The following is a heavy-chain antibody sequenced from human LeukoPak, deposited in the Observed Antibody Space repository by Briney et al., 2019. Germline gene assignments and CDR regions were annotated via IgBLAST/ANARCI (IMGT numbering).Heavy chain of an antibody. J-gene: IGHJ4*02. CDR2: IYHSGST. CDR3: ARGGYSYGYFDY. V-gene: IGHV4-59*01. D-gene: IGHD5-18*01. Sequence: SETLSLTCTVSGGSISSYYWSWIRQPPGKGLEWIGYIYHSGSTNYSPSLKSRVTISVDTSKNQFSLKLSSVTAADTAVYYCARGGYSYGYFDYWGQGTLVTVSS. CDR1: GGSISSYY.